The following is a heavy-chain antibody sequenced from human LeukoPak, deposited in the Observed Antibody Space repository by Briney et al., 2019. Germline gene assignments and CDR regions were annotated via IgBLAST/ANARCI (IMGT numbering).Heavy chain of an antibody. J-gene: IGHJ6*02. V-gene: IGHV3-74*01. CDR1: GFTFSSYW. CDR3: ARDTAMANYYYYGMDV. Sequence: GGSLRLSCAASGFTFSSYWTHWVRQAPGKGLVWVSRINSDGSSTSYADSVKGRFTISRDNAKNMLYLQMNSLRAEDTAVYYCARDTAMANYYYYGMDVWGQGTTVTVSS. CDR2: INSDGSST. D-gene: IGHD5-18*01.